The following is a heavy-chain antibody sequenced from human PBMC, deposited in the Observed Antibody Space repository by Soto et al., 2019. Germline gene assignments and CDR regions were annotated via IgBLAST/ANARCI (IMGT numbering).Heavy chain of an antibody. CDR1: GGSISTSRSY. J-gene: IGHJ5*02. CDR3: ARQPTTGDTDLWFDP. D-gene: IGHD2-21*01. Sequence: QLQLLESGPGLVKASETLSLTCNVSGGSISTSRSYWAWIRQPPGKGLEWLANIFYSGSTYYNPSLASQFTVSVDTSKNEYSRKLRSVTAADTAVYYRARQPTTGDTDLWFDPWCQGTLVTVAS. CDR2: IFYSGST. V-gene: IGHV4-39*01.